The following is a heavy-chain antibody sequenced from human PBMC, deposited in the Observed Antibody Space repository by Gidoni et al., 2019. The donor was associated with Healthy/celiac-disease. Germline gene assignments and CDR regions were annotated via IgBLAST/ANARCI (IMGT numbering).Heavy chain of an antibody. Sequence: QVQLQESGPGLVKPSQTLSLTCTVSGGSISRGGSYWRSIRQHPGKGLDWIGYIYYSGSTYYNPSLKSRVTISVDTSKNQFSLKLSSVTAADTAVYYCARDSGESPDSSGYYLPRKYFQHWGQGTLVTVSS. CDR2: IYYSGST. CDR1: GGSISRGGSY. D-gene: IGHD3-22*01. CDR3: ARDSGESPDSSGYYLPRKYFQH. V-gene: IGHV4-31*03. J-gene: IGHJ1*01.